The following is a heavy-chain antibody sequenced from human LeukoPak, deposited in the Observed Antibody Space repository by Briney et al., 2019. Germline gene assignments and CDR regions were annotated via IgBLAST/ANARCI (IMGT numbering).Heavy chain of an antibody. CDR1: GFILSNYA. Sequence: PGGSLRLSCGASGFILSNYAMIWVRQAPGKGREWVSAITGSYSTQYAASVKDRFTISRDNSKNTLYLQMYSLRAEDTAIYYCGRDPNGDYIGAFDMRGQGTVVTVSS. D-gene: IGHD4-17*01. CDR3: GRDPNGDYIGAFDM. CDR2: ITGSYST. V-gene: IGHV3-23*01. J-gene: IGHJ3*02.